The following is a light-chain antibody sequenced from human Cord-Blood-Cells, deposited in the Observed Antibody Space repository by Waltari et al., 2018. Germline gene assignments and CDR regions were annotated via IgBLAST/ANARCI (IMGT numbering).Light chain of an antibody. J-gene: IGLJ3*02. CDR2: DVS. CDR1: SSDVGGYNY. Sequence: QSALTQPASVSGSPGQSITISCTGTSSDVGGYNYVSWYQQHPGKAPKLMIYDVSKRPSGVSHRFSGSKSGNTASLTISGLQAEYEADYYCSSYTSSSTWVFGGGTKLTVL. CDR3: SSYTSSSTWV. V-gene: IGLV2-14*01.